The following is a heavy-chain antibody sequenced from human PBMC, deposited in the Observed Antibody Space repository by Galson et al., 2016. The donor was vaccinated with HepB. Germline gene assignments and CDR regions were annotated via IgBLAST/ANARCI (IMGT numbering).Heavy chain of an antibody. Sequence: SLRLSCAASGFTFSNYGMNWVRRAPGKGLEWVSGIVGSGDSTYYADSVKGRFTISRDNSKNTLHLQMNSLTVEDTALYYCVQDGYGDYYGTVFEYWGQGTLVTVSS. J-gene: IGHJ4*02. D-gene: IGHD4-17*01. CDR2: IVGSGDST. V-gene: IGHV3-23*01. CDR1: GFTFSNYG. CDR3: VQDGYGDYYGTVFEY.